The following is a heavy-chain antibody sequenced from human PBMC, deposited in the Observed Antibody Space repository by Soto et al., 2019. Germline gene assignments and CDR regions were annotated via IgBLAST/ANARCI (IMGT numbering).Heavy chain of an antibody. D-gene: IGHD5-12*01. CDR2: IYPGDSDT. CDR3: ARLSDGYNSLDY. CDR1: GYRFTTRW. V-gene: IGHV5-51*01. Sequence: GESLKISCKGSGYRFTTRWIGWVRQMPGKGLEWMGIIYPGDSDTRYSPSFQGQVTISVDKSISTAYLQWSGLKASDTATYYCARLSDGYNSLDYWGQGTLVTSPQ. J-gene: IGHJ4*02.